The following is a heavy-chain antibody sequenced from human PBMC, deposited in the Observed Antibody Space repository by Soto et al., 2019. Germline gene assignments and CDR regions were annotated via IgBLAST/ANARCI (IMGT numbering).Heavy chain of an antibody. CDR3: ARLGAYYQSLDP. CDR1: GASISSGDYY. J-gene: IGHJ5*02. Sequence: SETLSLTCTVSGASISSGDYYWSWIRQPPGKGLEWIGYIYYSGSTYYNPSLKSRVTISVDTSKNQFSLKLRSVTAADSAVYYCARLGAYYQSLDPWGPATLVTVSS. D-gene: IGHD2-21*01. CDR2: IYYSGST. V-gene: IGHV4-30-4*01.